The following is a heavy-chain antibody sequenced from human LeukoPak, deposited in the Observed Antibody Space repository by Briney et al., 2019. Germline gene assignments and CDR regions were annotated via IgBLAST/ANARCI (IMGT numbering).Heavy chain of an antibody. CDR3: ARDLGYYDSSGSNFDY. CDR2: IIPISGTA. V-gene: IGHV1-69*05. CDR1: GGTFSSYA. Sequence: SVKVSCKASGGTFSSYAISWVRQAPGQGLEWMGRIIPISGTANYAQKFQGRVTITTDESTSTAYMELSSLRSEDTAVYYCARDLGYYDSSGSNFDYWGQGTLVTVSS. J-gene: IGHJ4*02. D-gene: IGHD3-22*01.